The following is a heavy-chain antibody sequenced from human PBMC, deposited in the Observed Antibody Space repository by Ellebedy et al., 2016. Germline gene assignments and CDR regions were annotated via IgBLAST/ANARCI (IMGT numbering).Heavy chain of an antibody. J-gene: IGHJ4*02. Sequence: ASVKVSXXASGYTFSSYGISWVRQAPGQGLEWMGWISGHNGNTNYAQNVQGRVTMTTDTSTSTAYMELRSLRSDDTAVYYCARDHYYDSRYSIFDYWGQGTLVTVSS. D-gene: IGHD3-22*01. CDR1: GYTFSSYG. CDR3: ARDHYYDSRYSIFDY. V-gene: IGHV1-18*01. CDR2: ISGHNGNT.